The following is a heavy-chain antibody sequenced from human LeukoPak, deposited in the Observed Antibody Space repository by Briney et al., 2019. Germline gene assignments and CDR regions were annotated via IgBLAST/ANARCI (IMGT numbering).Heavy chain of an antibody. V-gene: IGHV3-33*01. J-gene: IGHJ4*02. CDR1: GFIFNSYG. CDR3: AREGPRGNSQFDY. Sequence: PGGSLRLSCAASGFIFNSYGMHRVRQAPGKGLEWVALIWYDGSNKYYTDSVKGRFTISRDNSKNTLYLEMNSLRAEDTAIYYCAREGPRGNSQFDYWGQGTLVTVSS. D-gene: IGHD2/OR15-2a*01. CDR2: IWYDGSNK.